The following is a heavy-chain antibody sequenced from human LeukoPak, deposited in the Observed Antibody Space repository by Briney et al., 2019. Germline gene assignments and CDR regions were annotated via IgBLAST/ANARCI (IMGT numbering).Heavy chain of an antibody. J-gene: IGHJ5*02. CDR2: IIPIFGSA. V-gene: IGHV1-69*01. CDR3: ARGSYGSGFYLWFDP. D-gene: IGHD3-10*01. Sequence: SVKVSCKASGGSFSTNAIAWVRQAPGQGLEWMGGIIPIFGSANYAQKFQGRVTITADESTSTVYMELSSLRSEDTAVYYCARGSYGSGFYLWFDPWGQGTQVTVSS. CDR1: GGSFSTNA.